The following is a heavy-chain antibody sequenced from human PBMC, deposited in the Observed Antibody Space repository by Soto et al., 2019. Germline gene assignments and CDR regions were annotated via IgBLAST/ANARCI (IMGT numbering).Heavy chain of an antibody. CDR2: IYHSGST. CDR3: ARGPRGYVYYHGMDV. D-gene: IGHD3-10*01. Sequence: PSETLSLTCAVSGGSISSSNWWSWVRQPPGKGLEWIGEIYHSGSTNYNPSPKSRVTISVDKSKNQFSLKLSSVTAADTAVYYCARGPRGYVYYHGMDVWGQGTTVTVSS. CDR1: GGSISSSNW. J-gene: IGHJ6*02. V-gene: IGHV4-4*02.